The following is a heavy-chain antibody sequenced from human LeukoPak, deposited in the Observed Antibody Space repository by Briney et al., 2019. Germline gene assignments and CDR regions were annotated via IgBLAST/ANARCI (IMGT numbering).Heavy chain of an antibody. CDR1: RFSFSAYG. CDR3: VKDAFSSSYD. D-gene: IGHD6-6*01. CDR2: IHYDRSNE. J-gene: IGHJ4*02. V-gene: IGHV3-30*02. Sequence: PGGSLRLSCSASRFSFSAYGMHWVRQAPGKGLEWVAFIHYDRSNEYYAESVRGRFTISRDNSKYTLYLEMNSLRPDDSAVYYCVKDAFSSSYDWGQGTLVTVSS.